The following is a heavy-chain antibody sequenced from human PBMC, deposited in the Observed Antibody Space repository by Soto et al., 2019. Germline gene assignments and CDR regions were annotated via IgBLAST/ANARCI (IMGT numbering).Heavy chain of an antibody. V-gene: IGHV5-51*01. Sequence: PGESLKISCKGSGYSFTSYWIGWVRQMPGKGLEWMGIIYPGDSDTRYSPSFQGQVTISADKSISTAYLQWSSLKASDTAMFYCAAGKYKYFFYMDVWGKGTTVTVSS. J-gene: IGHJ6*03. CDR1: GYSFTSYW. CDR2: IYPGDSDT. D-gene: IGHD1-20*01. CDR3: AAGKYKYFFYMDV.